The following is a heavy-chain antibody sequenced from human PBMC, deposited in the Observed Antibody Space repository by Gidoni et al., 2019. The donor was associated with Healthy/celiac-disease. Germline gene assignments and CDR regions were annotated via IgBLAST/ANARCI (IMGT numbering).Heavy chain of an antibody. CDR1: SSYY. J-gene: IGHJ4*02. CDR2: IYYSGST. CDR3: ASGRVLPYFDY. Sequence: SSYYWSWIRHPPGKGLEWIGYIYYSGSTNYNPSLKSRVTIPVDTSKNQFSLKLSSVTSADTAVYYCASGRVLPYFDYWGQGTLVTVSS. V-gene: IGHV4-59*01.